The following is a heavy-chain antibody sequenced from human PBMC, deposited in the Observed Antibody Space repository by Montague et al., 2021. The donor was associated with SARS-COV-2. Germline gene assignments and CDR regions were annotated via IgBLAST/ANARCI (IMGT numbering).Heavy chain of an antibody. V-gene: IGHV4-34*01. CDR3: ARLRDGVVPSPILGVGPCYCYCYIDV. CDR2: INHGGST. D-gene: IGHD3-10*01. J-gene: IGHJ6*03. Sequence: SETLSLTCAVPGTSFSGYYWNWIRQPPGKGLEWIGEINHGGSTKYSPSLKSRLTISADTSKNQFSLKLTSVAAADTAVYYCARLRDGVVPSPILGVGPCYCYCYIDVWGRGTTVTVSS. CDR1: GTSFSGYY.